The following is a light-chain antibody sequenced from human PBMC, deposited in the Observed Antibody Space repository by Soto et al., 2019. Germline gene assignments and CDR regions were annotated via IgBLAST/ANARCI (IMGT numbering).Light chain of an antibody. CDR3: QQYDSWPT. CDR2: GAS. J-gene: IGKJ2*01. V-gene: IGKV3-15*01. Sequence: EVVMTQSPATLSVSPGERVTLSCRASQSVSSNLAWYQQKPGRAPRLLIYGASTRATGIPARFSGSGSATEFTLTISSLQYEDFAFYYCQQYDSWPTFAQGTKLEIK. CDR1: QSVSSN.